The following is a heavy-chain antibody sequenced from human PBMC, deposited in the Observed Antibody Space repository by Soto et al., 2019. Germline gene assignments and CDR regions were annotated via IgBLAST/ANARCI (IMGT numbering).Heavy chain of an antibody. CDR3: ARPTDYHYGMQV. J-gene: IGHJ6*02. CDR1: GYSYTSYW. Sequence: PGESLKISCKGSGYSYTSYWIAWVRQMPGKGLEWMGFIYPHDSDTRYSPSFRGQVTISADKSINTAYLQWTSLKASDTAIYFCARPTDYHYGMQVWGQGTTVTVSS. D-gene: IGHD4-17*01. V-gene: IGHV5-51*01. CDR2: IYPHDSDT.